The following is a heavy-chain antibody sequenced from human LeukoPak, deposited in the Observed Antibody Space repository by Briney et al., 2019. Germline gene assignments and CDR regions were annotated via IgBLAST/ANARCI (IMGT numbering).Heavy chain of an antibody. CDR2: ISYDGSNK. CDR3: AREEEVVTPLSYYYYGMDV. J-gene: IGHJ6*02. D-gene: IGHD2-21*02. V-gene: IGHV3-30*04. Sequence: QPGRSLRLSCAASGFTFSSYAMHWVRQAPGKGLEWVAVISYDGSNKHYADSVKGRFTISRDNSKNTLYLQMNSLRAEDTAVYYCAREEEVVTPLSYYYYGMDVWGQGTTVTVSS. CDR1: GFTFSSYA.